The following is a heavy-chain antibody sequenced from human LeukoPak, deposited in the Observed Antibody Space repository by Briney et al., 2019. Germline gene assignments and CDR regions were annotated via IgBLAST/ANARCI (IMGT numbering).Heavy chain of an antibody. CDR1: GGSISSSAYY. Sequence: SETLSLTCTASGGSISSSAYYWGWIRQPPGKGLEWVGTIYYSGSTYYNPSLKSRVTISVDTSKNQFSLKLSSVTAADTAVYYCAMTRGGYELDYWGQGTLVTVSS. D-gene: IGHD5-12*01. CDR3: AMTRGGYELDY. CDR2: IYYSGST. V-gene: IGHV4-39*07. J-gene: IGHJ4*02.